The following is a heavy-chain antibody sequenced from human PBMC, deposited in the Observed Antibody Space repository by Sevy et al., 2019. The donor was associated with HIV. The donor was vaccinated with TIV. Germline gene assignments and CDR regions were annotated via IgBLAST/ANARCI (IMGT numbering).Heavy chain of an antibody. CDR1: GFTFDDYA. D-gene: IGHD6-6*01. CDR3: AKSSLLGSYYFDY. V-gene: IGHV3-9*01. Sequence: GGSLRLSCAASGFTFDDYAMHWVRQAPGKGLEWVSGTSWNSGSIGYADSVKGRFTISRDNAKNSLYLQMNSLRAEDTALYYCAKSSLLGSYYFDYWGQGTLVTVSS. CDR2: TSWNSGSI. J-gene: IGHJ4*02.